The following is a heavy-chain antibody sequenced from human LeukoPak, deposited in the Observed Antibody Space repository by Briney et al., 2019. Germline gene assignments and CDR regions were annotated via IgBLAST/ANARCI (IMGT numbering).Heavy chain of an antibody. J-gene: IGHJ4*02. CDR3: ARCYGSGLIDY. CDR1: NGSFNEYY. D-gene: IGHD3-10*01. Sequence: SETLSLTCAVYNGSFNEYYWSWIRQPPGKGLEWIGEINHSGSTNYNPSLKSRVTISVDTSKNQFSLKLSSVTAADTAVYYCARCYGSGLIDYWGQGTLVTVSS. V-gene: IGHV4-34*01. CDR2: INHSGST.